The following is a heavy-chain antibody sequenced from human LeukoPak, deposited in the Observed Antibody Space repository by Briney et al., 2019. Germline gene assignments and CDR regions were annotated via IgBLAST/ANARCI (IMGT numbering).Heavy chain of an antibody. CDR1: WFIVSSQY. Sequence: GGSLRHFYSASWFIVSSQYMIYAPQAPGEGGECMPVLFSGCSAYYADSVKGRFTISRDNSKNNLYNQLYSLRAEDTAIYYCARDYETETGWYYYDMDVWGQGTTVTVSS. D-gene: IGHD1-1*01. CDR2: LFSGCSA. CDR3: ARDYETETGWYYYDMDV. J-gene: IGHJ6*02. V-gene: IGHV3-53*01.